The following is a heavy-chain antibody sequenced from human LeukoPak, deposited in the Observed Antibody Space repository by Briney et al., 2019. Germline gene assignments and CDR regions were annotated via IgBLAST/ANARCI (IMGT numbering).Heavy chain of an antibody. V-gene: IGHV3-64*04. Sequence: GGSLRLSCSASGFTFSGHFMHWVRQAPGKGLEYVSSISINGDKTYYADSVKGRFTISRDNAKNTVYLQMNSLRAEDTAVYYCAKGGSSSPRSTFDYWGQGTLLTVSS. CDR1: GFTFSGHF. CDR3: AKGGSSSPRSTFDY. D-gene: IGHD6-13*01. CDR2: ISINGDKT. J-gene: IGHJ4*02.